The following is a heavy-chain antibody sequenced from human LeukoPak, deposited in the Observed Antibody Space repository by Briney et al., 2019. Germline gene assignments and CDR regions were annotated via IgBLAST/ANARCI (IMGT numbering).Heavy chain of an antibody. J-gene: IGHJ4*02. V-gene: IGHV3-7*03. CDR2: IKQDGSEK. D-gene: IGHD6-25*01. Sequence: GGSLRLSCAASGFTFSSYWMSWVRQAPGKGLEWVANIKQDGSEKYYVDSVKGRFTISRDNAKNSLYLQMYSLRAEDTAVYHCAKFFDPSGGASGWTWTMDCWGQGTLVIVSS. CDR1: GFTFSSYW. CDR3: AKFFDPSGGASGWTWTMDC.